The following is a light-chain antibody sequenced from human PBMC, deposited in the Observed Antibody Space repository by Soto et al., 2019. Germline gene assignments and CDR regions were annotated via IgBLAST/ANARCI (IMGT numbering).Light chain of an antibody. CDR2: GIS. CDR3: SSYTTSSTLV. V-gene: IGLV2-14*01. J-gene: IGLJ1*01. Sequence: QPVLTQPASVSGSPEQSITISCTGTSSDVGGFNYVSWYQQHPGKAPQLIISGISNRPSGVSNRFSGSKSGNTASLTISGLQADDEADYYCSSYTTSSTLVFGPGTKLTVL. CDR1: SSDVGGFNY.